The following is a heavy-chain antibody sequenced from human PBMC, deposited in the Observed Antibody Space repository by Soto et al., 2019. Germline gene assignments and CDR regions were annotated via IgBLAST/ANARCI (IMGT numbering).Heavy chain of an antibody. D-gene: IGHD6-6*01. CDR1: GFTVSSNY. Sequence: PGGSLRLSCAASGFTVSSNYMSWVRQAPGKGLEWVSFIYSGGITYYADSVKGRFTISRDNSKNTLYLQMNSLRAEDTAVYYCTRATYSSSSPYMDVWAKGTKVTVSS. V-gene: IGHV3-66*01. CDR3: TRATYSSSSPYMDV. J-gene: IGHJ6*03. CDR2: IYSGGIT.